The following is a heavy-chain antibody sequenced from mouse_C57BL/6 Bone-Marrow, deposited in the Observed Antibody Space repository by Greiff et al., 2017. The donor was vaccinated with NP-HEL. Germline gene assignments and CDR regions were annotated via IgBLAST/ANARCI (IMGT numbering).Heavy chain of an antibody. J-gene: IGHJ2*01. CDR2: IYPGSGST. V-gene: IGHV1-55*01. CDR3: ARWCYYYGFFDY. Sequence: QVQLQQPGAELVKPGASVKMSCKASGYTFTSYWITWVKQRPGQGLEWIGDIYPGSGSTNYNEKFKSKATLTVDTSSNTAYMQLSSLTSEDSAVYYCARWCYYYGFFDYWGQGTTLTVSS. D-gene: IGHD1-1*01. CDR1: GYTFTSYW.